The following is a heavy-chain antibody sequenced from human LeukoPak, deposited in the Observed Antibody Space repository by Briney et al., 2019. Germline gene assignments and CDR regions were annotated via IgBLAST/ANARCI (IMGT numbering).Heavy chain of an antibody. Sequence: GGSLRLSCAASGFTFSSYAMHWVRQAPGKGLEWVAVISYDGSNKYYADSVKGRFTISRDNSKNTLYLQMNSLRAEDTAVYYCARDHWMDTAMVKGAGAFDIWGQGTMVTVSS. CDR1: GFTFSSYA. J-gene: IGHJ3*02. CDR2: ISYDGSNK. CDR3: ARDHWMDTAMVKGAGAFDI. V-gene: IGHV3-30*04. D-gene: IGHD5-18*01.